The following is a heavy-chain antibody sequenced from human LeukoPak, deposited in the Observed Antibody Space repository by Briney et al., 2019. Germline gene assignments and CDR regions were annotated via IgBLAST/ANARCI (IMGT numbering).Heavy chain of an antibody. Sequence: GGSLRLSCAASAFTFSSYAMSWVRQAPGKGLEWVSTISDSGGSTYYADSLKGRFTISRDNYKNTLYLQMNSLRAEDTAVYYCAKVDYYDSSGNYPNWFDPWGQGTLVTVSS. J-gene: IGHJ5*02. D-gene: IGHD3-22*01. CDR3: AKVDYYDSSGNYPNWFDP. CDR1: AFTFSSYA. V-gene: IGHV3-23*01. CDR2: ISDSGGST.